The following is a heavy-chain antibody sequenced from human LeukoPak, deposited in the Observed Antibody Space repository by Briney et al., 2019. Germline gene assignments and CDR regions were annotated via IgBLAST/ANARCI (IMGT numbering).Heavy chain of an antibody. CDR2: ISGSGAST. CDR3: ASLILRYFQH. Sequence: PGGSLRLSCASSGFSFSGYAMIWVRQAPGKGLELVSTISGSGASTFYADSVRGRFITSKDIPSNIVYLQMNSLRAEDTAVYYCASLILRYFQHWGQGTLVTVSS. J-gene: IGHJ1*01. CDR1: GFSFSGYA. V-gene: IGHV3-23*01.